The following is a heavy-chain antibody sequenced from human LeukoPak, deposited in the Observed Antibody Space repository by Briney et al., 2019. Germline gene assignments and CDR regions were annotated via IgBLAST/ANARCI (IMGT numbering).Heavy chain of an antibody. V-gene: IGHV1-18*04. CDR3: ARDLYSYGSGTYGGY. CDR2: ISAYNGNT. J-gene: IGHJ4*02. Sequence: ASVKVSCKASGYTFTGYYMHWVRQAPGQGLEWMGWISAYNGNTNYAQKLQGRVTMTTDTSTSTAYMELRSLRSDDTAVYYCARDLYSYGSGTYGGYWGQGTLVTVSS. D-gene: IGHD3-10*01. CDR1: GYTFTGYY.